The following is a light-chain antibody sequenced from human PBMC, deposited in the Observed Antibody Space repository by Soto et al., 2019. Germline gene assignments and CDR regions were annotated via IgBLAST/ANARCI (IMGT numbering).Light chain of an antibody. CDR1: SSDVGAYDY. J-gene: IGLJ1*01. V-gene: IGLV2-14*01. CDR3: CSYAGTVAYV. CDR2: DVS. Sequence: QSVLTQPASVSGSPGQSIAISCTGTSSDVGAYDYVSWYQQHPGKAPKLIIYDVSTRPSGVSNRFSGSKSGDTASLTISGLQAEDEADYFCCSYAGTVAYVFGTGTKVTVL.